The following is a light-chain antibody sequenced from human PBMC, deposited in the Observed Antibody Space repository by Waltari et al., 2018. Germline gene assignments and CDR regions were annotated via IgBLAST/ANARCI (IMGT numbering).Light chain of an antibody. CDR1: STDVGGYNY. Sequence: QSALTQPASVSGSPGQSITISCTGTSTDVGGYNYVPWYQQQPGKVPKLLIFDVSNRPSGVSNRFSGSKSGNTASLTISGLQAEDESDYYCCSFTSRSTWVFGGGTKLTVL. V-gene: IGLV2-14*01. CDR2: DVS. CDR3: CSFTSRSTWV. J-gene: IGLJ3*02.